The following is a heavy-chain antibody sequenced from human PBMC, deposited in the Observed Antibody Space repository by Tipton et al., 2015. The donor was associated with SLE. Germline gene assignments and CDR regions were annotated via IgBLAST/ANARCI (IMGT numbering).Heavy chain of an antibody. J-gene: IGHJ4*02. CDR2: ISTSTSNI. CDR3: ARRYSNSWKDLDS. V-gene: IGHV3-21*01. D-gene: IGHD6-13*01. Sequence: SLRLSCAAPGFSFSSYTMNWVRQAPGKGLEWVSSISTSTSNIYYSDSVRGRFTVSRDNDKNSLYLQMSSLRVEDTAVYYCARRYSNSWKDLDSWGQGTLVTVSS. CDR1: GFSFSSYT.